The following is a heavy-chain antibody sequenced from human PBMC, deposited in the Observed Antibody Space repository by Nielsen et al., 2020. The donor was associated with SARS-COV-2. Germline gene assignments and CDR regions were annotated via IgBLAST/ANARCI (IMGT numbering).Heavy chain of an antibody. Sequence: SETLSLTCTVSGASISSGGYFWSWIRQHPGKGLDWIGYIYFTGRTSYNPSLKSRVAMSVDTSKNQFSLDLKSVTAADTAVYYCAREASGYDHYKYGMDVWGLGATVTVSS. CDR1: GASISSGGYF. CDR2: IYFTGRT. D-gene: IGHD5-12*01. V-gene: IGHV4-31*03. J-gene: IGHJ6*02. CDR3: AREASGYDHYKYGMDV.